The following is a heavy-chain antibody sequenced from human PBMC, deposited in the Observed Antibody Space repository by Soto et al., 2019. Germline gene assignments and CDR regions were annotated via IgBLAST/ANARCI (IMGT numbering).Heavy chain of an antibody. CDR2: IYYSGRT. Sequence: QLQLQESGPGLVKPSETLSLTCTVSGGSISSSSYYWGWIRQPPGKGLEWIGSIYYSGRTYYNPLHKSRVTISLDTSKNQFSLKLSSVTAADTAVYYCASLTMVRGVNYYYYYGMDVWGQATTVTVSS. D-gene: IGHD3-10*01. V-gene: IGHV4-39*01. CDR1: GGSISSSSYY. J-gene: IGHJ6*02. CDR3: ASLTMVRGVNYYYYYGMDV.